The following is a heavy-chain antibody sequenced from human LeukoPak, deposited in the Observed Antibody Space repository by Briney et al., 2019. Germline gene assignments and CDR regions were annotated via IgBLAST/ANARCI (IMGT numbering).Heavy chain of an antibody. V-gene: IGHV1-2*02. CDR1: GSTFSSYG. Sequence: GGSLRLSCAASGSTFSSYGMHWVRQAPGQGLEWMGWISPNSGGTNYAQQFQGRVTMTRDTSISTAYMELSRLRSDDTAVYYCARDQRYCSGGSCYPDWFDPWGQGTLVTVSS. D-gene: IGHD2-15*01. CDR2: ISPNSGGT. CDR3: ARDQRYCSGGSCYPDWFDP. J-gene: IGHJ5*02.